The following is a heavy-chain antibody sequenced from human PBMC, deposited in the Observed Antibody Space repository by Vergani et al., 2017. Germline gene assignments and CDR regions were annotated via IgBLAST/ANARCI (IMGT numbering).Heavy chain of an antibody. Sequence: QVQLVQSGAEVKKPGASVKVSCKASGYTFTSYDINWVRQATGQGLEWMGWMNPNSGNTGYAQKFQGRVTMTAEESTGTAYMVLSSLRSEDTAVYYCESSYCGGDCYSVDSYWGQGTLVTVSS. CDR3: ESSYCGGDCYSVDSY. V-gene: IGHV1-8*02. CDR1: GYTFTSYD. J-gene: IGHJ4*02. CDR2: MNPNSGNT. D-gene: IGHD2-21*02.